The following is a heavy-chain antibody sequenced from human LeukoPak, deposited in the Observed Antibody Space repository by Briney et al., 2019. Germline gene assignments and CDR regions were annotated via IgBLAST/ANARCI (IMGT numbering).Heavy chain of an antibody. Sequence: EPGGSLRLSCAASGFTFKQYSMTWVRQAPGKGLEWVSYISGGGTTMYYADSVKGRFTSSRDDAKNSLYLQMNTLRDDDTAVYYCARNFWSGSFDWFDPWGQGTLVTVSS. J-gene: IGHJ5*02. CDR3: ARNFWSGSFDWFDP. V-gene: IGHV3-48*02. D-gene: IGHD3-3*01. CDR2: ISGGGTTM. CDR1: GFTFKQYS.